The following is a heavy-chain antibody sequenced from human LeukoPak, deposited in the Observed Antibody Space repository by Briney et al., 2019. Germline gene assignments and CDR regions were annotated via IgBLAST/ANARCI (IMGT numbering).Heavy chain of an antibody. D-gene: IGHD3-22*01. J-gene: IGHJ3*02. Sequence: GGSLRLSCAASGFTFSSYAMHWVRQAPGKGLEWVAVISYDGSNKYYADSVKGRFTISRDNSKNTLYLQMNSLRAEDTAVYYRAGADSSGTGGAFDIWGQGTMVTVSS. V-gene: IGHV3-30*01. CDR1: GFTFSSYA. CDR3: AGADSSGTGGAFDI. CDR2: ISYDGSNK.